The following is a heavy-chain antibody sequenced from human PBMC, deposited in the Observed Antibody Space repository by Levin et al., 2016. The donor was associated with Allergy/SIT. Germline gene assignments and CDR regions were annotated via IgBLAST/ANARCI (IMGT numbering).Heavy chain of an antibody. V-gene: IGHV3-23*01. CDR2: ISDSGGNT. CDR3: AKDRWFGEFDY. J-gene: IGHJ4*02. CDR1: GFTFYTYA. Sequence: GESLKISCAASGFTFYTYAMSWVRQAPGKGLEWVSGISDSGGNTDYADSVKGRFTISRDNSKNTLYLQMNSLRAEDTAVYYCAKDRWFGEFDYWGQGALVSVSS. D-gene: IGHD3-10*01.